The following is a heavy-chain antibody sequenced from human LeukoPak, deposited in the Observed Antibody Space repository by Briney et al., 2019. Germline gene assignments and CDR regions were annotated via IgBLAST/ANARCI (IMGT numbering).Heavy chain of an antibody. J-gene: IGHJ4*02. CDR1: GFTFSNYW. CDR3: ARCGWERLIWSGYLFDY. CDR2: IKQDGSEK. D-gene: IGHD3-3*01. Sequence: GGSLRLSCAASGFTFSNYWMTWVRQAPGEGLEWVANIKQDGSEKYYVDSVKGRFTISRDNAKNSLYLQMNSLRAEDTAVYYCARCGWERLIWSGYLFDYWGQGTLVTVSS. V-gene: IGHV3-7*01.